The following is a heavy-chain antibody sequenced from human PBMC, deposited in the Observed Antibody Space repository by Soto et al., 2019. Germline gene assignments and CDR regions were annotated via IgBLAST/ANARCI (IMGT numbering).Heavy chain of an antibody. Sequence: ASVKVSCKASGYTFTGYYMHWVRQAPGQGLEWMGWINPNSGGTNYAQKFQGWVTMTRDTSISTAYMELSRLRSDDTAVYYCARAAAGSSNWFDPWGQGTLVTV. D-gene: IGHD6-13*01. CDR1: GYTFTGYY. V-gene: IGHV1-2*04. J-gene: IGHJ5*02. CDR2: INPNSGGT. CDR3: ARAAAGSSNWFDP.